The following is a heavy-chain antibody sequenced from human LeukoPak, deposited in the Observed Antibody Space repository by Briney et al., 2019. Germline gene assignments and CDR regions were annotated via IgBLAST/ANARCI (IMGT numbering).Heavy chain of an antibody. Sequence: SQTLSLTCTVSGGSISSGSYYWSWIRQPAGKGLEWIGRIYTSGSTNYNPSLKRRITISVATSKNQFSLKLSSVTAADTAVYYCARGSITIFGVAPPADYWGQGTLVAVSS. CDR2: IYTSGST. V-gene: IGHV4-61*02. J-gene: IGHJ4*02. D-gene: IGHD3-3*01. CDR3: ARGSITIFGVAPPADY. CDR1: GGSISSGSYY.